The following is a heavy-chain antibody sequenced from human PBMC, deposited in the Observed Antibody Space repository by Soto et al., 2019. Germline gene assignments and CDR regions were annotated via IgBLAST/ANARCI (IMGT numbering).Heavy chain of an antibody. V-gene: IGHV4-4*02. CDR1: GGSISSSNW. Sequence: SETLSLTCAVSGGSISSSNWWSWVRQPPGKGLEWIGEIYHSGSTNYNPSLKSRVTISVDKSKNQFSLKLSSVTAADTAVYYCASAVGDYGDYFDYWGQGTLVTVSS. D-gene: IGHD4-17*01. CDR3: ASAVGDYGDYFDY. CDR2: IYHSGST. J-gene: IGHJ4*02.